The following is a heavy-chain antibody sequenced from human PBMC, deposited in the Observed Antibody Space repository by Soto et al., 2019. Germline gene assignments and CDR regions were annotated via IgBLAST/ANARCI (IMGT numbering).Heavy chain of an antibody. CDR2: ISSSSSTI. Sequence: EVQLVESGGGLVQPGGSLRLSCAASGFTFSSYSMNWVRQAPGKGLEWVSYISSSSSTIYYADSVKGRFTISRDNAKNSLYLKMNSLRAEDTAGYYCARDSDDSSGYYLLGVYYFDYWGQGTLVTVSS. D-gene: IGHD3-22*01. J-gene: IGHJ4*02. CDR3: ARDSDDSSGYYLLGVYYFDY. V-gene: IGHV3-48*01. CDR1: GFTFSSYS.